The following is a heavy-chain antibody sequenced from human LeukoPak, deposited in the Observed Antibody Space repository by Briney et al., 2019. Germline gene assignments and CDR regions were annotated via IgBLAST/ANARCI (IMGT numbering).Heavy chain of an antibody. Sequence: ASVKVSCKASGGTFSSYAISWVRQAPGQGLEWMGGIIPIFGTANYAQKFQGRVTITADESTSTAYMELSSLRSEDTAVYYCARGGRAAAGPTYWGQGTLVTVSS. D-gene: IGHD6-13*01. CDR3: ARGGRAAAGPTY. CDR2: IIPIFGTA. V-gene: IGHV1-69*13. J-gene: IGHJ4*02. CDR1: GGTFSSYA.